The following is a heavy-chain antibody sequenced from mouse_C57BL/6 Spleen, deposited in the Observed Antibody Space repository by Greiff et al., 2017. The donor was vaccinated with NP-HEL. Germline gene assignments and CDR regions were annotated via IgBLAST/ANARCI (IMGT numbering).Heavy chain of an antibody. D-gene: IGHD2-4*01. CDR3: ANYDDDEEGYAMDY. J-gene: IGHJ4*01. CDR1: GYSFTDYN. Sequence: EVQLQQSGPELVKPGASVKISCKASGYSFTDYNMNWVKQSNGKSLEWIGVINLNYGTTSYNQKFKGKAKLTVDQSSSTAYMQLNSLTSEDSAVYYCANYDDDEEGYAMDYWGQGTSVTVSS. CDR2: INLNYGTT. V-gene: IGHV1-39*01.